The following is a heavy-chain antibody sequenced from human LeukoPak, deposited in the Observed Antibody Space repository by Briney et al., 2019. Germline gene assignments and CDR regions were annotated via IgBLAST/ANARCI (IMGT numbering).Heavy chain of an antibody. J-gene: IGHJ4*02. CDR2: IYYSGST. Sequence: SETLSLTCTVSGGSISSYYWSWIRQPPGKGLEWIGYIYYSGSTNYNPSLKSRVTISVDTSKNQFSLKLSSVTAADTAVYYCAREINTAMVNVFDYWGQGTLVTVSS. CDR1: GGSISSYY. D-gene: IGHD5-18*01. V-gene: IGHV4-59*01. CDR3: AREINTAMVNVFDY.